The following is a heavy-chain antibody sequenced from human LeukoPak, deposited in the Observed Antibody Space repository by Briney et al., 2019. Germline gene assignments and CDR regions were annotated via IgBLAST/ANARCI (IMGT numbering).Heavy chain of an antibody. V-gene: IGHV5-51*01. CDR2: IYPGDSDT. CDR3: ARQGYSSADY. J-gene: IGHJ4*02. D-gene: IGHD6-19*01. Sequence: GESRKISCKHFGSSLTNYWIAWVRQMPGKGLEWMGIIYPGDSDTRYSPSFQGQVTISADKSISTAYLQWSSLKASDTAMYYCARQGYSSADYWGQGTLVTVSS. CDR1: GSSLTNYW.